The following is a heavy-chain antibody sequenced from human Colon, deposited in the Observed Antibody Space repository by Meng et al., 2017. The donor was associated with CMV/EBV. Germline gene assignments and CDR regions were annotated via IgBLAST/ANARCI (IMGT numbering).Heavy chain of an antibody. D-gene: IGHD6-13*01. CDR2: ISPYNGDT. V-gene: IGHV1-18*01. Sequence: ASVKVSCKASGYTFTTYVINWLRQAPGQELEWVGWISPYNGDTIYAQKFQDRVTMTTDKSTSTVYMELRSLRFDDTAIYYCARRQQPDIIFKNYGLDVWGQGTTVTVSS. CDR1: GYTFTTYV. J-gene: IGHJ6*02. CDR3: ARRQQPDIIFKNYGLDV.